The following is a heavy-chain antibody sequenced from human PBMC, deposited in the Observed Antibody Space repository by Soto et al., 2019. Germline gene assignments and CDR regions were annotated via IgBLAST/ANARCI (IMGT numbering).Heavy chain of an antibody. J-gene: IGHJ6*02. CDR2: IWYDGSNK. CDR1: GFTFSSYG. CDR3: ARDPPESYSHGHYYGMDV. V-gene: IGHV3-33*01. D-gene: IGHD1-26*01. Sequence: GGSLRLSCAASGFTFSSYGMHWVRQAPGKGLEWVAVIWYDGSNKYYADSVKGRFTISRDNSKNTLYLQMNSLRAEDTAVYYCARDPPESYSHGHYYGMDVWGQGTTVTVS.